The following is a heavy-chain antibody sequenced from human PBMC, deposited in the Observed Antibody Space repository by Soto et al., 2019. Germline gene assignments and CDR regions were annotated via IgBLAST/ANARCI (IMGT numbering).Heavy chain of an antibody. CDR2: INHSGST. J-gene: IGHJ6*02. CDR3: ARGGYAVIAAAGSPGGYYYGMDV. D-gene: IGHD6-13*01. V-gene: IGHV4-34*01. Sequence: SETLSLTCAVYGGSFSGYYWSWIRQPPGKGLEWIGEINHSGSTNYNPSLKSRVTISVDTSKNQFSLKLSSVTAADTAVYYCARGGYAVIAAAGSPGGYYYGMDVWGQGTTVTSP. CDR1: GGSFSGYY.